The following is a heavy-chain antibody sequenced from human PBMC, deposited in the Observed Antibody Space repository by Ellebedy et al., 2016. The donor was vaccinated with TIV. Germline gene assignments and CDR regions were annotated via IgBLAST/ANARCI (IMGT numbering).Heavy chain of an antibody. CDR2: FDSEDGET. D-gene: IGHD1-26*01. V-gene: IGHV1-24*01. CDR1: GYTLTELS. Sequence: AASVKVSCKVSGYTLTELSLHWVRQAPGKGLEWMGGFDSEDGETIYAQKFQGRVTMTEDTSTDTAYMELSSLRSEDTAVYYCATDKGWELPDYYYDYGMDVWGQGTTVTVSS. J-gene: IGHJ6*02. CDR3: ATDKGWELPDYYYDYGMDV.